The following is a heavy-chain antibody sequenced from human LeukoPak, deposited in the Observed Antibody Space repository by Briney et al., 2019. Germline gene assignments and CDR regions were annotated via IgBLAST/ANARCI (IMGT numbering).Heavy chain of an antibody. D-gene: IGHD3-22*01. J-gene: IGHJ3*02. CDR1: GGSFTVTSHA. CDR3: AGFFYDNSGDAFDI. V-gene: IGHV1-69*13. CDR2: LIPIYGSA. Sequence: ASVKVSCKASGGSFTVTSHAISWVRQAPGQGLEWMGGLIPIYGSANYAQKFQGRVTITSDESTRTVYMELSSLRPEDSAVYYCAGFFYDNSGDAFDIWGQGTMVTVSS.